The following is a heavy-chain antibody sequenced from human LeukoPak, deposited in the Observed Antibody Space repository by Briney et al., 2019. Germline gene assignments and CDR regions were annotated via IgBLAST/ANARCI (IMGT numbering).Heavy chain of an antibody. CDR3: ARDFYLLYCDAHLDY. J-gene: IGHJ4*02. V-gene: IGHV3-48*01. Sequence: GGSLRLSCAASGFTFSSYSMNWVRQAPGKGLEWVSYISSSSSTIYYADSVKGRFTISRDNAKNSLYLQMNSLRAEDTAVYYCARDFYLLYCDAHLDYWGQGTLVTVSS. D-gene: IGHD2-8*02. CDR2: ISSSSSTI. CDR1: GFTFSSYS.